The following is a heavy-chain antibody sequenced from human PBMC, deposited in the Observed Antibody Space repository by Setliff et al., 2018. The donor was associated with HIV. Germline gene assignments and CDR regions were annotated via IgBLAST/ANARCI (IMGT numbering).Heavy chain of an antibody. V-gene: IGHV3-7*03. CDR1: GFIFSSYW. J-gene: IGHJ4*02. CDR2: IKEDGSEK. Sequence: GGSLRLSCGASGFIFSSYWMSWVRQAPGKGLEWVANIKEDGSEKYYVDSVKGRFTISRDNAQNSLYLQMSSLKVEDTAVYYCARDLAYWGQGTLVTVSS. CDR3: ARDLAY.